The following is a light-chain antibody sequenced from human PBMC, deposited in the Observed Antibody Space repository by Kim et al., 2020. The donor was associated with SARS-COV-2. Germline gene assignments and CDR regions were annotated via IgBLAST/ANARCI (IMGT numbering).Light chain of an antibody. J-gene: IGKJ4*01. Sequence: VSPGERATLSCRASQSVSSKLAWYQQKPGQAPRLLIYGASTRATGIPATFSGSGSGTEFTLTISSLQSEDFAVYYCQQYNNWPLTFGGGTKVDIK. CDR2: GAS. CDR3: QQYNNWPLT. CDR1: QSVSSK. V-gene: IGKV3-15*01.